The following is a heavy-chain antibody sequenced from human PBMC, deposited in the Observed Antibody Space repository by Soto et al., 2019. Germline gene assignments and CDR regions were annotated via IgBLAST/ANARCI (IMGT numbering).Heavy chain of an antibody. D-gene: IGHD2-21*02. CDR2: IRTYDGSR. J-gene: IGHJ4*02. CDR3: ARRYGDPSSSAGFDY. Sequence: ASVKVSCKASGYTFSNYGISWVRQAPGQGLEWVGWIRTYDGSRNFAEKFHGRVTMTTDTSTTTVYMELRSLRSDDTAVYYCARRYGDPSSSAGFDYWGQGTLVTVSS. V-gene: IGHV1-18*01. CDR1: GYTFSNYG.